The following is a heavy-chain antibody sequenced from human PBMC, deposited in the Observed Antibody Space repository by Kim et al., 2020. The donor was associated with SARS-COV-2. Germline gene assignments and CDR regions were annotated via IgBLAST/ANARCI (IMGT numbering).Heavy chain of an antibody. CDR2: IKQDGSEK. D-gene: IGHD5-12*01. J-gene: IGHJ6*02. V-gene: IGHV3-7*03. CDR1: GFTFSSYW. Sequence: GGSLRLSCAASGFTFSSYWMSWVRQAPGKGLEWVANIKQDGSEKYYVDSVKGRFTISRDNAKNSLYLQMNSLRAEDTAVYYCARDTPLRLSNYYYGMDVWGQGTTVTVSS. CDR3: ARDTPLRLSNYYYGMDV.